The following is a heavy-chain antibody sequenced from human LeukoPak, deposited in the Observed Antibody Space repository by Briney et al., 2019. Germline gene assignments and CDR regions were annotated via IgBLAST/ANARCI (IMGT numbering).Heavy chain of an antibody. Sequence: GGSLRLSCAASGFTFSDSWMSWVRQAPGEGLEWVSYISSSGSTIYYADSLKGRFTISRDNAKNSLYLQMNSLRAEDTAVYYCARVMMRAFDIWGQGTMVTVSS. CDR3: ARVMMRAFDI. CDR1: GFTFSDSW. V-gene: IGHV3-11*04. CDR2: ISSSGSTI. J-gene: IGHJ3*02. D-gene: IGHD3-16*01.